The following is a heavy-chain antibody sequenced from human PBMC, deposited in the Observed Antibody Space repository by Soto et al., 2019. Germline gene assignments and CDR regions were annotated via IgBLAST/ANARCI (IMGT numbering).Heavy chain of an antibody. V-gene: IGHV3-23*01. D-gene: IGHD3-10*01. CDR1: GFTFTNYA. CDR3: AKRGSGSYYHAADY. Sequence: EVQLLESWGGLVQPGVSLRLSCAASGFTFTNYAMTWVRQAPGKGLEWVSAISGTGGGTFYADSVRGRFTISRDNSKNTVYLQMRSMRAEDTAVYYCAKRGSGSYYHAADYWGQGTLVTVSS. J-gene: IGHJ4*02. CDR2: ISGTGGGT.